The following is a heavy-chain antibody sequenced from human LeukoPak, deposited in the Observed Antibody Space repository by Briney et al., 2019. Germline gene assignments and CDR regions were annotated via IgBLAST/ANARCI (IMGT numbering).Heavy chain of an antibody. CDR1: GYTFTGYY. V-gene: IGHV1-69*05. Sequence: GASVKVSCKASGYTFTGYYMHWVRQAPGQGLEWMGGIIPIFGTANYAQKFQGRVTITTDESTSTAYMELSSLRSEDTAVYYCARTTFLDYYDSAPSSGYFDYWGQGTLVTVSS. CDR3: ARTTFLDYYDSAPSSGYFDY. CDR2: IIPIFGTA. J-gene: IGHJ4*02. D-gene: IGHD3-22*01.